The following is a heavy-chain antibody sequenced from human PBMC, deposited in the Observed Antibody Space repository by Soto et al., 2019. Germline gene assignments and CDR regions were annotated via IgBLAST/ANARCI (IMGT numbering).Heavy chain of an antibody. CDR3: ARGSGRIAVVTAVFDDFAI. V-gene: IGHV3-30-3*01. D-gene: IGHD2-21*02. CDR1: GFSFSSHS. CDR2: ISSDGNNK. Sequence: QVQLVESGGGVVQPGRSLRLSCAASGFSFSSHSIHWVRQAPGKGLEWVTLISSDGNNKYYADSVHGRFSVSRDNSKNMVSLQMNSLRPEDTAVYFCARGSGRIAVVTAVFDDFAIWGQGTMVTVSS. J-gene: IGHJ3*02.